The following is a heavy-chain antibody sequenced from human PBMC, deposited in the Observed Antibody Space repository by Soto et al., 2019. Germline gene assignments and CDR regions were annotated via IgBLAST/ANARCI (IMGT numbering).Heavy chain of an antibody. CDR3: AKVQSGVNWGVEYFDY. V-gene: IGHV3-23*01. CDR2: ISGSGGST. CDR1: GFTFSSYA. D-gene: IGHD3-16*01. J-gene: IGHJ4*02. Sequence: EVQLLESGGGLVQPGGSLRLSCAASGFTFSSYAMSWVRQAPGKGLEWVSAISGSGGSTYYADSVKGRFTISRDNSKNTLYLQMNSLRAEDTAVYYCAKVQSGVNWGVEYFDYWGQGTLVTVSS.